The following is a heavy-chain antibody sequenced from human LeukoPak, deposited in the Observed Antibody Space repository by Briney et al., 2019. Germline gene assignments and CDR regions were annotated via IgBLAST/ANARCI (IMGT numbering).Heavy chain of an antibody. Sequence: GESLKISCKGSGYSFTSYWIGWVRQMPGKGLEWMGIIYPGDSDTRYSPSFQGQVTISADKSISTAYLQWSGLKASDTAMYYCARRSVVVTAPFDYWGQGTLVTVSS. CDR2: IYPGDSDT. D-gene: IGHD2-21*02. CDR1: GYSFTSYW. CDR3: ARRSVVVTAPFDY. J-gene: IGHJ4*02. V-gene: IGHV5-51*01.